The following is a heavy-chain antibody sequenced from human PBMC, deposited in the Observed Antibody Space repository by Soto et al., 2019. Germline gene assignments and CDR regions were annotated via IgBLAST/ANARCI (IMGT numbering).Heavy chain of an antibody. CDR2: IYPGDSDT. V-gene: IGHV5-51*01. CDR1: GYSFTSYW. CDR3: AASWELNYYYYGMDV. D-gene: IGHD1-26*01. J-gene: IGHJ6*02. Sequence: GESLKISCKGSGYSFTSYWIGWVRQMPGKGLEWMGIIYPGDSDTRYSPSFQGQVTISADKSISTAYLQWSSLKASDTAMYYCAASWELNYYYYGMDVWGQGTTVPVSS.